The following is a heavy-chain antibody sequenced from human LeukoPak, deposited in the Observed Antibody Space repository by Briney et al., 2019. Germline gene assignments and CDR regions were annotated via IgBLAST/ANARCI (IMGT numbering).Heavy chain of an antibody. Sequence: GGSLRLSCAASGFTFSSYAMSWVRQAPGKGLEWVAVISYDGSNKYYADSVKGRFTISRDNSKNTLYLQMNSLRAEDTAVYYCAKDVGSGWYPYFDYWGQGTLVTVSS. J-gene: IGHJ4*02. CDR3: AKDVGSGWYPYFDY. CDR1: GFTFSSYA. V-gene: IGHV3-30-3*01. CDR2: ISYDGSNK. D-gene: IGHD6-19*01.